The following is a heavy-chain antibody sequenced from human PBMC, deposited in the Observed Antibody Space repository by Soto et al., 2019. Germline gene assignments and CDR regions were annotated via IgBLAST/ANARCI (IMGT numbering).Heavy chain of an antibody. D-gene: IGHD5-12*01. CDR1: GFTFSSYG. CDR3: ARDMKEMATITGGNFDY. Sequence: QVQLVESGGGVVQPGRSLRLSCAASGFTFSSYGMHWVRQAPGKGLEWVAVIWYDGSNKYYADSVKGRFTISRDNSKNTLYQQMNRLRAEDTAVYYCARDMKEMATITGGNFDYWGQGTLVTVSS. CDR2: IWYDGSNK. V-gene: IGHV3-33*01. J-gene: IGHJ4*02.